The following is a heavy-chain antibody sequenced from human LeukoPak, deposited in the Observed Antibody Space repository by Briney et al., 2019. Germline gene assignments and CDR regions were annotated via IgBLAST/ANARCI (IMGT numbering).Heavy chain of an antibody. CDR1: GYTFTSYD. V-gene: IGHV1-8*01. J-gene: IGHJ3*02. Sequence: WASVKVSCKASGYTFTSYDINWVRQATGQGLEWMGWVNPNSGNTGYAQKFQGRVTMTRNTSISTAYMELSSLRSEDTAVYYCARSVGATGDAFDIWGQGTMVTVSS. CDR3: ARSVGATGDAFDI. CDR2: VNPNSGNT. D-gene: IGHD1-26*01.